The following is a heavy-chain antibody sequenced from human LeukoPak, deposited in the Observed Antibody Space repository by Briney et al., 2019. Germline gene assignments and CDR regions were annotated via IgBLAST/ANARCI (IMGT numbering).Heavy chain of an antibody. Sequence: PGGSLRLSCVASGFTFSNYGMNWVRQAPGKGLEWVSGIVGSGVTTYYADSVKGRFTISRDNSKNTLSLQMNSLRAEDTAVYYCAKGLTTLDYWGQGTLVTVS. D-gene: IGHD4-11*01. CDR3: AKGLTTLDY. J-gene: IGHJ4*02. CDR1: GFTFSNYG. V-gene: IGHV3-23*01. CDR2: IVGSGVTT.